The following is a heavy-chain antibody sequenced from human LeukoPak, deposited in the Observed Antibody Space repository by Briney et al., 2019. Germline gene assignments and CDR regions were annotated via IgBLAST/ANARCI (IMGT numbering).Heavy chain of an antibody. Sequence: ASVRVSSKASGFTFTTSVVQWVRQARGQRRERIGWIVVGSGNTNYAQKFQERVTITRDMSTSTAYMELSSLRSEDTAVYYCAAVAVSYYYGMDVWGKGTTVTVSS. CDR1: GFTFTTSV. J-gene: IGHJ6*04. V-gene: IGHV1-58*01. CDR3: AAVAVSYYYGMDV. CDR2: IVVGSGNT.